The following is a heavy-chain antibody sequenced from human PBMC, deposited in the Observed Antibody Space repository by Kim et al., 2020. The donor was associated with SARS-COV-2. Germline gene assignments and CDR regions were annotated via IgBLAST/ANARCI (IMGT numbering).Heavy chain of an antibody. CDR1: GFTVSSDY. V-gene: IGHV3-66*01. Sequence: GGSLRLSCAASGFTVSSDYMSWVRQAPGKGLEWVSVIYSGGSTYYVDSVKGRFTISRDNSKNILYLQMNSLRAEDTAVYHCARAPSSGHSSGYWGQGTLVTVSS. CDR3: ARAPSSGHSSGY. D-gene: IGHD5-18*01. J-gene: IGHJ4*02. CDR2: IYSGGST.